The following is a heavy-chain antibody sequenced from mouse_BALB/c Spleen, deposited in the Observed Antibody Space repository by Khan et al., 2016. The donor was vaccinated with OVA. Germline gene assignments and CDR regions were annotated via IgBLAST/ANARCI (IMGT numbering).Heavy chain of an antibody. Sequence: QIQLVQSGPELKKPGETVKISCKASGYTVTNFGMNWVKQAPGKGLKWMGWINTYTGEPTYADDFKGRFAFSLETSASTAYLQINTLKNEDTATYFCARRGWLPLYAMDYWGQGTSVTVSS. CDR1: GYTVTNFG. D-gene: IGHD2-3*01. V-gene: IGHV9-3-1*01. CDR3: ARRGWLPLYAMDY. CDR2: INTYTGEP. J-gene: IGHJ4*01.